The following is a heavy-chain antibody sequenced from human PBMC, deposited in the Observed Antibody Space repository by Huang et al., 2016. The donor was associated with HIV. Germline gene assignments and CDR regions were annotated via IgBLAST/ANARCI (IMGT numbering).Heavy chain of an antibody. D-gene: IGHD7-27*01. CDR2: IADDGSNK. CDR1: GFTFSRYG. V-gene: IGHV3-30*18. CDR3: AKDNTGEDAFDI. Sequence: QVQLVESGGGVVQPGRSLRLSCSASGFTFSRYGMHWVRQAPGKGLEWLALIADDGSNKYSADSVKGLFTFSRDNAKNTLYLQVNSVRLEDTAVYYCAKDNTGEDAFDIWGQGTMVLVSS. J-gene: IGHJ3*02.